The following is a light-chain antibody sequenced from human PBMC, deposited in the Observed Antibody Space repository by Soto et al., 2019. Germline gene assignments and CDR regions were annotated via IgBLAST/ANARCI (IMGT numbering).Light chain of an antibody. J-gene: IGLJ2*01. CDR2: NEV. CDR3: HVWDSDSDHPV. V-gene: IGLV3-21*04. CDR1: NIGSKS. Sequence: SSELTQSPSVSVAPRKTATIPCGGNNIGSKSVHWYQQKPGQAPVLVINNEVDRPSGIPERFSGSNSGNTATLTITRVDAGDEADYYCHVWDSDSDHPVFGGGTKLTVL.